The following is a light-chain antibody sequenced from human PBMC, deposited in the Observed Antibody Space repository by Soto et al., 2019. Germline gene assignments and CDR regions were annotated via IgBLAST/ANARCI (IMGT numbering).Light chain of an antibody. J-gene: IGKJ1*01. CDR1: RGISRY. CDR3: QKYNNWPRK. CDR2: AAS. Sequence: ILTTPSPDTISVSPVQGATVSWRARRGISRYLAWYQHRPGQAPRLLIYAASTRATGIPARFSGSGSGTEFTLTISSLQSEDFAVYYCQKYNNWPRKFGQGTKVDIK. V-gene: IGKV3-15*01.